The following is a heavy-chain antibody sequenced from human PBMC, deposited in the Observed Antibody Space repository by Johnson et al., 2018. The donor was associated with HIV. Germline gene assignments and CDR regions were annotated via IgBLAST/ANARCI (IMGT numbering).Heavy chain of an antibody. J-gene: IGHJ3*02. D-gene: IGHD6-19*01. CDR2: IYSGGIT. Sequence: EVQLVESGGGLIQPGGSLRLSCAASGFTVSSNYMSWVRQAPGKGLEWVSLIYSGGITYYADSVKGRFTISRDNSKNTLYLQMNSLRAEDTAVYYCARMYSSGWYDLRVVYAFDIWGQGTMVTVSS. CDR1: GFTVSSNY. V-gene: IGHV3-53*01. CDR3: ARMYSSGWYDLRVVYAFDI.